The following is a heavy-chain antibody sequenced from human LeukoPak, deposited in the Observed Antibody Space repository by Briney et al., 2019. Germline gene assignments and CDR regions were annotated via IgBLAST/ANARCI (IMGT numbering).Heavy chain of an antibody. CDR2: ISWNSGGI. Sequence: PGGSLRLSCAASGFTFDDYAMHWVRHAPGKGLEWVSGISWNSGGIGYADSVKGRFTISRDNAKNSLYLQMNSLRAEDTALYYWAEDTRYDSSGSYDYWGQGTLVTVSS. CDR3: AEDTRYDSSGSYDY. J-gene: IGHJ4*02. V-gene: IGHV3-9*01. CDR1: GFTFDDYA. D-gene: IGHD3-22*01.